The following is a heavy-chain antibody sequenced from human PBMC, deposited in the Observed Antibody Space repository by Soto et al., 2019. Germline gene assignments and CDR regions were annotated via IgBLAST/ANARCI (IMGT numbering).Heavy chain of an antibody. V-gene: IGHV1-69*13. CDR1: GGTFSSYA. J-gene: IGHJ6*02. CDR3: AGRGFVVVPAAIPAYYYYGMDV. CDR2: IIPIFGTA. D-gene: IGHD2-2*02. Sequence: GASVKVSCTASGGTFSSYAISWVRQAPGQGLEWMGGIIPIFGTANYAQKFQGRVTITADESTSTAYMELSSLRSEDTAVYYCAGRGFVVVPAAIPAYYYYGMDVWGQGTTVTVSS.